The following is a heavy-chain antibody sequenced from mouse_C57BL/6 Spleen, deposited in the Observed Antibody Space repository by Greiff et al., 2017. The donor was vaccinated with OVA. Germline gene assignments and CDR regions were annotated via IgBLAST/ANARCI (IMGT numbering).Heavy chain of an antibody. CDR3: ASLSTMVTTVDY. Sequence: VQLKQPGAELVRPGTSVKLSCKASGYTFTSYWMHWVKQRPGQGLEWIGVIDPSDSYTNYNQKFKGKATLTVDTSSSAAYMQLSSLTSEDSAVYFCASLSTMVTTVDYWGQGTTLTVSS. CDR1: GYTFTSYW. J-gene: IGHJ2*01. V-gene: IGHV1-59*01. D-gene: IGHD2-2*01. CDR2: IDPSDSYT.